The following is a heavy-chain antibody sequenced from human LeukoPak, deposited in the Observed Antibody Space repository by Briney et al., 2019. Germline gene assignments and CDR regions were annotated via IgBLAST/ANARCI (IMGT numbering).Heavy chain of an antibody. CDR2: INPSGGST. V-gene: IGHV1-46*01. CDR3: ARASSRGYYDILTGSNWFDP. CDR1: GYTFTSYY. Sequence: ASVKVSCKASGYTFTSYYMHWVRQAPGQGLEWMGIINPSGGSTSYAQKFQGRVTMTRDTSISTAYMELSRLRSDDTAVYYCARASSRGYYDILTGSNWFDPWGQGTLVTVSS. J-gene: IGHJ5*02. D-gene: IGHD3-9*01.